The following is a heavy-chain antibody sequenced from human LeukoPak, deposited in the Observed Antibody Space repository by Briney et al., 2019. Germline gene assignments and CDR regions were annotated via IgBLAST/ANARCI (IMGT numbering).Heavy chain of an antibody. CDR1: GFTFSSYS. CDR2: ISSSSSYI. CDR3: ARSANYYGSGSYYWGYYYMDV. J-gene: IGHJ6*03. Sequence: GGSLRLSCAASGFTFSSYSMNWVRQAPGKGLEWVSSISSSSSYIYYADSVKGRFTISRDNAKNSLYLQMNSLRAEDTAVYYCARSANYYGSGSYYWGYYYMDVWGKGTTVTVSS. D-gene: IGHD3-10*01. V-gene: IGHV3-21*01.